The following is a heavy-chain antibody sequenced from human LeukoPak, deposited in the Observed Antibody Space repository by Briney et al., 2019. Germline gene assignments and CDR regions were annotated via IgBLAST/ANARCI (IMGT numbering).Heavy chain of an antibody. Sequence: GGSLRLSCAASGFTFSNARMSWVRQAPGKGLEWVDRIKTRNEGGTSEYAAPVKGRFTISRDDSTNTVHLQMNSLKTEDTGVYYCTKPDLLWVGEDVWGPGTTVTVSS. CDR2: IKTRNEGGTS. D-gene: IGHD2/OR15-2a*01. V-gene: IGHV3-15*01. CDR3: TKPDLLWVGEDV. CDR1: GFTFSNAR. J-gene: IGHJ6*02.